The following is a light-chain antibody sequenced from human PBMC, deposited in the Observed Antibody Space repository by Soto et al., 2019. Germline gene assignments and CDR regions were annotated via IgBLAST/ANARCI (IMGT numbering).Light chain of an antibody. V-gene: IGKV1-27*01. J-gene: IGKJ1*01. CDR1: QGISDY. Sequence: DIPMNQSPSSLSASVGDRLTITCRASQGISDYLAWYQQKPGKVPKVLIYAASTLQSGVPSRFSGSGSGTDFTLTISSLQPEDVATYYCQKYNSAPWTFGQGTKVDI. CDR3: QKYNSAPWT. CDR2: AAS.